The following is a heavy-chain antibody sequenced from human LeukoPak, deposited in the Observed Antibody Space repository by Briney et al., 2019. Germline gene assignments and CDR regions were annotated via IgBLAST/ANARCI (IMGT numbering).Heavy chain of an antibody. CDR1: GFTFSSYG. CDR2: FGGSGGST. D-gene: IGHD6-19*01. Sequence: GGSLRLSCAASGFTFSSYGMSWFRQAPGKGLEWVSSFGGSGGSTYYADSVKGRFTISRDNSKNTLYLQMNSLRAEDTAVYYCAKGAVAGTFLIDYWGQGTLVTVSS. V-gene: IGHV3-23*01. J-gene: IGHJ4*02. CDR3: AKGAVAGTFLIDY.